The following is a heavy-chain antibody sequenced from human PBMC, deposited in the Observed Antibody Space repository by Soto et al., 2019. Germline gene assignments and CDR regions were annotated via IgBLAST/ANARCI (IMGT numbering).Heavy chain of an antibody. D-gene: IGHD3-22*01. CDR1: GGTFSSYA. V-gene: IGHV1-69*06. CDR3: ARHCDSTGYNFDY. J-gene: IGHJ4*02. Sequence: QVQLVQSGAEVKKPGSSVKVSCKASGGTFSSYAISWVRQAPGQGLEWMGGIIPIFGTANYAQKFQGRVTMTTDTSTTTAYMELRSLRYDDTAVYYCARHCDSTGYNFDYWGQGTLVTVSS. CDR2: IIPIFGTA.